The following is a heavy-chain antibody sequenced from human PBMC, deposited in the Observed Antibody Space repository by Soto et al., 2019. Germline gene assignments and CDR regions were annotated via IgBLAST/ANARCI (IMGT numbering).Heavy chain of an antibody. CDR2: MYSRGSS. Sequence: QVQLQESGPGLVKPSETLSLICTVSGGSMTPYTWTWIRQSTGRGLEWIAYMYSRGSSSYNPSLKCRVTMSVDTSRNQFSLKLNSATAADTAVYYCAREWSGFDYWGQGILVTVSS. J-gene: IGHJ4*02. CDR1: GGSMTPYT. CDR3: AREWSGFDY. D-gene: IGHD2-15*01. V-gene: IGHV4-59*01.